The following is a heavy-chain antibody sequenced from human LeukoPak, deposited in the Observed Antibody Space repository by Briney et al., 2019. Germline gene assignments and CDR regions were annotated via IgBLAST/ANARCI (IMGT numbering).Heavy chain of an antibody. CDR2: ISSSSSYI. Sequence: SGGSLRLSCAASGFTFSSYSMNWVRQAPGKGLEWVSSISSSSSYIYYADSVKGRFTTSRDNAKNTLYLQLNSLRSEDTAVYYCVRDGGDGYNDLNYWGQGTLVTVSS. D-gene: IGHD5-24*01. J-gene: IGHJ4*02. CDR1: GFTFSSYS. CDR3: VRDGGDGYNDLNY. V-gene: IGHV3-21*01.